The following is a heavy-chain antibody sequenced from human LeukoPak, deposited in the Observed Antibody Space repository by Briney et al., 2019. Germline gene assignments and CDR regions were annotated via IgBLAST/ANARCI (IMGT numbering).Heavy chain of an antibody. CDR2: ISSSGSTI. CDR1: GFILSDYY. D-gene: IGHD3-10*01. V-gene: IGHV3-11*01. Sequence: GGSLRLSCAASGFILSDYYMSWIRQAPGKGLEWVSYISSSGSTIYYADSVKGRFTISRDNAKNSLYLQMNSLRAEDTAVYYCAREGHGSGSYYRSGTVDYWGQGTLVTVSS. J-gene: IGHJ4*02. CDR3: AREGHGSGSYYRSGTVDY.